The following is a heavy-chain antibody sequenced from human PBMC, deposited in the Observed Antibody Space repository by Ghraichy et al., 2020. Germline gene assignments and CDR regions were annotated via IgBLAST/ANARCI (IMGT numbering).Heavy chain of an antibody. V-gene: IGHV3-7*03. J-gene: IGHJ4*02. Sequence: GGSLRLSCTAFEFTFSSYWMIWVRQAPGKGLEWVASMNRDGSRIYYVDSVKGRFTISRDYANNSMSLQMNSLRAEDTAVYYCASSTMSRGGDDYWVRGTLVTVSS. CDR3: ASSTMSRGGDDY. CDR2: MNRDGSRI. CDR1: EFTFSSYW. D-gene: IGHD3-10*01.